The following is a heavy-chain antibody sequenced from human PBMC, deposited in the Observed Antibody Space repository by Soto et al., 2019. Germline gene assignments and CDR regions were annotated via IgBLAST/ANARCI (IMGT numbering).Heavy chain of an antibody. CDR2: ISSSSSTI. V-gene: IGHV3-48*01. CDR1: GFPFSSYS. Sequence: EVQLVESGGGLVQPGGSLRLSCAASGFPFSSYSMNWVRQAPGKGLEWVSYISSSSSTIYYADSVKGRFTISRDNAKNSLYLQMNSLRAEDTAVYYCARDSGYSYGPLDYWGQGTLVTVSS. D-gene: IGHD5-18*01. CDR3: ARDSGYSYGPLDY. J-gene: IGHJ4*02.